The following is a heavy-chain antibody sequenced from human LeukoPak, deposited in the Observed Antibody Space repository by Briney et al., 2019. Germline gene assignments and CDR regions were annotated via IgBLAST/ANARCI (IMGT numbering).Heavy chain of an antibody. V-gene: IGHV3-49*03. CDR2: IRSKAYGGTT. CDR1: GFTFGDYA. CDR3: TRVSDAIFGVVIRFDP. D-gene: IGHD3-3*01. J-gene: IGHJ5*02. Sequence: GGSLRLSCTASGFTFGDYAMSWFRQAPGKGLEWVGFIRSKAYGGTTEYAASVKGRFTISRDDCKSIAYLQMNSLKTEDTAVYYCTRVSDAIFGVVIRFDPWGQGTLVTVSS.